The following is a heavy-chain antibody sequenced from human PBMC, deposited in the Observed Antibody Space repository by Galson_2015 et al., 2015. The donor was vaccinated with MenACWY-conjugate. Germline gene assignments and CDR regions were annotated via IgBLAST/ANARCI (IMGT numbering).Heavy chain of an antibody. D-gene: IGHD3-10*01. CDR3: ARDWEGVGSYSPRSFDY. V-gene: IGHV3-7*03. CDR2: IKQDGSEK. J-gene: IGHJ4*02. CDR1: GFTFSSYW. Sequence: SLRLSCAASGFTFSSYWMSWVRQAPGKGLEWVANIKQDGSEKYYVDSVKGRFTISRDNAKNSLYLQMSSLRAEDTAVYYCARDWEGVGSYSPRSFDYWGQGTLVTVSS.